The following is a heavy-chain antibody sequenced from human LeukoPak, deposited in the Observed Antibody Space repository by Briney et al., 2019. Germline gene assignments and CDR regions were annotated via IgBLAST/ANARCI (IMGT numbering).Heavy chain of an antibody. J-gene: IGHJ4*02. CDR1: GFTFSSYN. D-gene: IGHD6-19*01. Sequence: PGGSLRLSCATSGFTFSSYNMNWVRQAPGKGLEWVSSVSSSSSYIYYADSVKGRFTISRDNAKNSLYLQMNSLRAEDTAVYYCATKKDQWLVLDGGGALDYWGQGTLVTVSS. CDR2: VSSSSSYI. V-gene: IGHV3-21*01. CDR3: ATKKDQWLVLDGGGALDY.